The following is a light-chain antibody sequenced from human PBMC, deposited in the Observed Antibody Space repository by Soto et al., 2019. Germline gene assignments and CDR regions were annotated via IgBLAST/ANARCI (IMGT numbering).Light chain of an antibody. Sequence: EIVLTQSPATLSLSPGERATLSCRASQSVSSYLAWYQQKPGQAPRLLIYDASNRATGIPARFSGSGSGTDFTLTISSIEPEDCAVYYCQHRSNWMYTFGQGTKLEIK. V-gene: IGKV3-11*01. CDR3: QHRSNWMYT. J-gene: IGKJ2*01. CDR1: QSVSSY. CDR2: DAS.